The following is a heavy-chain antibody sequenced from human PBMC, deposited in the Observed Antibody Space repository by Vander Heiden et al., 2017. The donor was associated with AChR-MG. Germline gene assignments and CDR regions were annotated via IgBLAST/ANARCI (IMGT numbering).Heavy chain of an antibody. D-gene: IGHD6-13*01. CDR1: GFTFSSYA. J-gene: IGHJ6*03. V-gene: IGHV3-30-3*01. CDR2: IAYDGSNK. Sequence: QVQLVESGGGVVQPGRSLRLSCAASGFTFSSYAMHWGRQAPGKGREWVAVIAYDGSNKYYADSVKGRFTISRDNSKNTLYLQMNSLRAEDTAVYYCARDHIAAAGNYYYYYMDVWGKGTTVTVSS. CDR3: ARDHIAAAGNYYYYYMDV.